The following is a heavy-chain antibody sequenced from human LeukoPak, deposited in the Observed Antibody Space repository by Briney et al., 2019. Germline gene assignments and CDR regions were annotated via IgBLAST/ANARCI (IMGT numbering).Heavy chain of an antibody. Sequence: GSLRLSCAASGFTFSSYAMHWVRQAPGKGLEWVAVISYDGSNKYYADSVKGRFTISRDNSKNTLYLQMNSLRAEDTAVYYCVPFDSSGWYDWGQGTLVTVSS. V-gene: IGHV3-30-3*01. CDR2: ISYDGSNK. D-gene: IGHD6-19*01. CDR3: VPFDSSGWYD. CDR1: GFTFSSYA. J-gene: IGHJ4*02.